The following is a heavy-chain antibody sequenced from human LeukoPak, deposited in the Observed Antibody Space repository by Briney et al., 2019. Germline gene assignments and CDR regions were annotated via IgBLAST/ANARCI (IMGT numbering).Heavy chain of an antibody. V-gene: IGHV1-69*05. D-gene: IGHD2-15*01. CDR1: GGTFSSYG. Sequence: GASVKVSCKASGGTFSSYGISWVRQAPGQGLEWMGGVIPIFGTANYAQKFQGRVTIITDESTSTAYMELSSLRSEDTAVYYCARDVGKRGDYWGQGTLVTVSS. J-gene: IGHJ4*02. CDR2: VIPIFGTA. CDR3: ARDVGKRGDY.